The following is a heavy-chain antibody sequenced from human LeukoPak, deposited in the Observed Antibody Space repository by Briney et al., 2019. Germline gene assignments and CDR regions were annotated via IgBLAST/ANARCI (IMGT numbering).Heavy chain of an antibody. Sequence: SETLSLTCTVSGGSISSSSYYWGRIRQPPGKGLEWIGSIYYSGGTNYNPSLKSRVSISIDTSKNQFSLKLTSVTAADTAVYFCARRAYTSGFYYFDYWGQGTLVTVSS. CDR1: GGSISSSSYY. V-gene: IGHV4-39*07. CDR2: IYYSGGT. J-gene: IGHJ4*02. D-gene: IGHD3-22*01. CDR3: ARRAYTSGFYYFDY.